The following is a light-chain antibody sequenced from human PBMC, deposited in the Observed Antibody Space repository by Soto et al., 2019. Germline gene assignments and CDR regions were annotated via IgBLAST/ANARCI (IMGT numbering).Light chain of an antibody. CDR2: GAS. CDR3: QQYTTWPPYT. CDR1: QSVSSN. V-gene: IGKV3-15*01. J-gene: IGKJ2*01. Sequence: EIVMTQSPATLSVSPGERATLFCRASQSVSSNLAWYQQKPGQAPRLLIYGASTRATGIPARFSGSGSGTEFTLTVSSLQSEDFAVYYCQQYTTWPPYTFGQGTKLEIK.